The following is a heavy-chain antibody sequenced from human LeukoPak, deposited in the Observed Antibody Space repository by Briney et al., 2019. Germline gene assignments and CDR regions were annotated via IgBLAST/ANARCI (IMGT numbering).Heavy chain of an antibody. D-gene: IGHD3-22*01. CDR2: IYSGGST. V-gene: IGHV3-53*01. Sequence: GSLRLSCAASGFTVSSNYMSRVRQAPGKGLEWVSVIYSGGSTYYADSVKGRFTISRDNSKNTLYLQMNSLRAEDTAVYYCATPMYYYDSSGYYYWGQGTLVTVSS. CDR1: GFTVSSNY. J-gene: IGHJ4*02. CDR3: ATPMYYYDSSGYYY.